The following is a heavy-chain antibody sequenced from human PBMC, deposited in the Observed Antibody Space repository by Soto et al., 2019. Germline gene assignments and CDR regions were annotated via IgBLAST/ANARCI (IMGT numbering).Heavy chain of an antibody. CDR2: IWYDGTQK. V-gene: IGHV3-33*01. CDR1: GFTFNTYS. D-gene: IGHD4-17*01. CDR3: ARAGGTTVTGLWHFDS. J-gene: IGHJ4*02. Sequence: QVQLEESGGGVVQPGRSLRLSCEASGFTFNTYSMHWVRQPPGKGLEWLAAIWYDGTQKYYADSVKGRFIISRDNSQKTLYLEMNSLSAEDTAVYYCARAGGTTVTGLWHFDSWGQGTLVTVSS.